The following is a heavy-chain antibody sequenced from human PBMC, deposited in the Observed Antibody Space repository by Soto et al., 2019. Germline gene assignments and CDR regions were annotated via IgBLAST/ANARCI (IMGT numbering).Heavy chain of an antibody. CDR3: ARAANVLLWLGELRYNWFDP. V-gene: IGHV4-59*01. Sequence: PSETLSLTCTVSGGSISSYYWSWIRQPPGKGLEWIGYIYYSGSTTYNPSLRSRVTISVDTSKNQFSLELSSVTAADTAVYYCARAANVLLWLGELRYNWFDPWGQGTLVTVSS. J-gene: IGHJ5*02. CDR1: GGSISSYY. CDR2: IYYSGST. D-gene: IGHD3-10*01.